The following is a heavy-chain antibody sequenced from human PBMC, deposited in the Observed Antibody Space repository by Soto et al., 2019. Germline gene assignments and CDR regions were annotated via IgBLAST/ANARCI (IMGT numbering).Heavy chain of an antibody. V-gene: IGHV1-2*02. CDR3: ARESAGATVTLAYYYFYMDV. CDR2: INSNGGAT. D-gene: IGHD4-17*01. Sequence: QVPLVQSGAEVKKPGASVKVSCKTPGDSFSAFYLHWVRQAPGQGLEWLGWINSNGGATKYAQKFRGRVAMTMDTSIRTAYLELSSLRSDATAIYYCARESAGATVTLAYYYFYMDVWGKGTTVTVPS. J-gene: IGHJ6*03. CDR1: GDSFSAFY.